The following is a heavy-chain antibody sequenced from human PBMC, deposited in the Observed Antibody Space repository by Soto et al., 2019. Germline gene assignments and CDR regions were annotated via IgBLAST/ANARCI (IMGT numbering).Heavy chain of an antibody. J-gene: IGHJ4*02. V-gene: IGHV4-59*01. D-gene: IGHD3-22*01. CDR2: IYYSGST. CDR3: ARRNYYDPEFFDY. Sequence: PSETLSLTCTVSGGSISSYYWSWIRQPPGKGLEWIGYIYYSGSTNYNPSLKSRVTISVDTSKNQFSLKLSSVTAADTAVYYCARRNYYDPEFFDYWGQGTLVTVSS. CDR1: GGSISSYY.